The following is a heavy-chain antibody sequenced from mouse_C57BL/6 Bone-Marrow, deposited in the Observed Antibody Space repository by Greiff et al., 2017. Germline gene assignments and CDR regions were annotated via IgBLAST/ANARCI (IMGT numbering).Heavy chain of an antibody. Sequence: QVQLQQPGAALVKPGASVKMSCKASGYTFTSYWITWVKQRPGQGLEWIGDISPGSGSTNYNEKFKSKATLTIDTSSSTAYMQLSSLTSEDSAVYYCAREGDGYSPWFAYWGQGTLVTVSA. J-gene: IGHJ3*01. CDR3: AREGDGYSPWFAY. V-gene: IGHV1-55*01. CDR2: ISPGSGST. CDR1: GYTFTSYW. D-gene: IGHD2-3*01.